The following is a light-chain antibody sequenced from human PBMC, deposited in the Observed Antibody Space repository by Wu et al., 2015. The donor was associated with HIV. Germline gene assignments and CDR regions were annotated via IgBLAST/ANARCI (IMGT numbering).Light chain of an antibody. CDR2: GAS. CDR3: QQYGGSPGT. CDR1: QSVSRGY. V-gene: IGKV3-20*01. Sequence: EIVLTQSPGTLSLSPGERATLSCRASQSVSRGYLAWYQQKPGQAPRLLIFGASNRANGIPDRFSGSGSGTDFTLTISRLEPEDFAVYYCQQYGGSPGTFGQGTKVEIK. J-gene: IGKJ1*01.